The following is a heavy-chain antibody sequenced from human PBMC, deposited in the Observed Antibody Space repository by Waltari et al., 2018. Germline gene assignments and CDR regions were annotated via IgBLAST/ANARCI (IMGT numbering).Heavy chain of an antibody. CDR3: ARAGSAARPTSFPCDY. J-gene: IGHJ4*02. D-gene: IGHD6-6*01. V-gene: IGHV1-2*02. Sequence: QVQLVQSGAEVKKPGASVKVSCKASGYTFTGYYMPWVRQAPGQGLEWMGWINPNSGGTNYAQKFQGRVTMTRDTSISTAYMELSRLRSDDTAVYYCARAGSAARPTSFPCDYWGQGTLVTVSS. CDR2: INPNSGGT. CDR1: GYTFTGYY.